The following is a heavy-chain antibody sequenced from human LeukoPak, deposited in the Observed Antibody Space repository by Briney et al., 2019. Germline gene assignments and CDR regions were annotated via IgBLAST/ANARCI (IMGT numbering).Heavy chain of an antibody. Sequence: GGSLRLSCAASGFTFSSYGMHWVRQAPGKGLEWVAVISYDGSNKYYADSVKGRFTISRDNSKNTLYLQMNSLRDEDTAVYYCAKFEFGFWGQGTPVTVSS. CDR2: ISYDGSNK. CDR3: AKFEFGF. D-gene: IGHD3-16*01. CDR1: GFTFSSYG. J-gene: IGHJ4*02. V-gene: IGHV3-30*12.